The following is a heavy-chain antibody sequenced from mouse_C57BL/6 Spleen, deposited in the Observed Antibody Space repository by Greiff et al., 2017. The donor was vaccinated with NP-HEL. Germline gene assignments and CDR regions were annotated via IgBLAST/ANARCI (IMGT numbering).Heavy chain of an antibody. Sequence: LKQSGASVKISCKASGYAFSSYWMNWVKQRPGKGLEWIGQIYPGDGDTNYNGKFKGKATLTADKSSSTAYMQLSSLTSEDSAVYFCARRRDYDYSFAYWGQGTLVTVSA. CDR1: GYAFSSYW. CDR2: IYPGDGDT. V-gene: IGHV1-80*01. CDR3: ARRRDYDYSFAY. J-gene: IGHJ3*01. D-gene: IGHD2-4*01.